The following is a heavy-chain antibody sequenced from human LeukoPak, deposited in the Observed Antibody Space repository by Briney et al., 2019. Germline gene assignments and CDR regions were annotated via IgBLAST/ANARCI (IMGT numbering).Heavy chain of an antibody. CDR3: ASGTSWEPNYFDY. V-gene: IGHV4-39*01. J-gene: IGHJ4*02. CDR2: IYYSGST. CDR1: GGSISSSSYY. Sequence: PSETLSLTCTVSGGSISSSSYYWGWIRQPPGKGLECIGSIYYSGSTYYNPSLKSRVTISVDTSQNQFSLKLNSVTAADTAVYYCASGTSWEPNYFDYWGQGTLVTVSS. D-gene: IGHD7-27*01.